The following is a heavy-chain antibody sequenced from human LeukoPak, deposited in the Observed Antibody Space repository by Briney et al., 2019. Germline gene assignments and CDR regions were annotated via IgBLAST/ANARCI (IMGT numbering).Heavy chain of an antibody. D-gene: IGHD5-18*01. V-gene: IGHV3-23*01. CDR2: ISGSGGST. CDR1: GFIFSSYA. CDR3: AKTRGYSYGYREDYFDY. J-gene: IGHJ4*02. Sequence: PGGSLRLSCAASGFIFSSYAMSWVRQAPGKGLEWVSAISGSGGSTYYADSVKGRFTISRDNSKNTLYLQMNSLRAEDTAVYYCAKTRGYSYGYREDYFDYWGQGTLVTVSS.